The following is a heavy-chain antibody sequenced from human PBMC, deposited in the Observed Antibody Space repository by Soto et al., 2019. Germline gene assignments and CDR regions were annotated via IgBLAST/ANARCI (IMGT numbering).Heavy chain of an antibody. V-gene: IGHV3-9*01. J-gene: IGHJ4*02. CDR3: AKQGPTEYYYGSGRFDY. D-gene: IGHD3-10*01. CDR2: ISWNSGSI. CDR1: GFTFDDYA. Sequence: GGSLRLSCAASGFTFDDYAMHWVRQAPGKGLEWVSGISWNSGSIGYADSVKGRFTISRDNARNSLYLQMNSLRAEDTALYYCAKQGPTEYYYGSGRFDYWGQGTLVTVSS.